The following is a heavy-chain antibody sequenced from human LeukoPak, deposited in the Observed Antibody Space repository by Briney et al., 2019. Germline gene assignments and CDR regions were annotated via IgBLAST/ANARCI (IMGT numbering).Heavy chain of an antibody. CDR2: ISSSSSYT. V-gene: IGHV3-11*06. CDR1: GFTFSDYY. CDR3: ARYYYGSGSYYPIDY. J-gene: IGHJ4*02. Sequence: GGSLRLPCAASGFTFSDYYMGWIRQAPGKGLEWVTCISSSSSYTNYAESVKGRFTISRDNAKYSLYLQINSLRAEDTAVYYCARYYYGSGSYYPIDYWGQGTLVTVST. D-gene: IGHD3-10*01.